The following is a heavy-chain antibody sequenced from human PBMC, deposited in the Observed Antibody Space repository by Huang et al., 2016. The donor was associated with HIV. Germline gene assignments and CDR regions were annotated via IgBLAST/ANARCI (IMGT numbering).Heavy chain of an antibody. CDR3: AKDLTYTFGRHFDY. CDR2: IRYDGNNY. CDR1: GFTFGSFG. Sequence: QVQLVESGGGVVQPGGSLRLSCTASGFTFGSFGMHWVRQGAGKGVEWGAFIRYDGNNYYYADSVRGRFTISRDNSKDTLYLQMNRLRPDDSAVYYCAKDLTYTFGRHFDYWGRGTLVTVSS. J-gene: IGHJ4*02. V-gene: IGHV3-30*02. D-gene: IGHD3-3*01.